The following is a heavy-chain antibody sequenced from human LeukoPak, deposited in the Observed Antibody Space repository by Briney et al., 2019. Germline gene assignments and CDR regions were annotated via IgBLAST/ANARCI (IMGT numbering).Heavy chain of an antibody. CDR1: GFTFSSYG. D-gene: IGHD3-10*01. CDR3: ARDSLSSGNYPMDV. V-gene: IGHV3-33*01. Sequence: GGSLRLSCAASGFTFSSYGMHWVRQAPGKGLEWVAVIWYDGSNKYYADSVKGRFTISRDNSKNTLYLQMNSLRAEDTAVYYCARDSLSSGNYPMDVWGQGTTVTVSS. J-gene: IGHJ6*02. CDR2: IWYDGSNK.